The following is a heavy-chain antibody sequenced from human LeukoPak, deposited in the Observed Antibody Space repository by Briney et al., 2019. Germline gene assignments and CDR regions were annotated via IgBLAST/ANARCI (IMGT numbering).Heavy chain of an antibody. J-gene: IGHJ5*02. D-gene: IGHD5-18*01. Sequence: GGSLRLSCAASGFTFSSYAMHWVRQAPGKGLEWVAVISYDGSNKYYADSVKGRFTISRDNSKNTLYLQMNSLRAEDTAVYYCATGGYSNGPNWFDPWGQGTLVTVSS. V-gene: IGHV3-30*04. CDR2: ISYDGSNK. CDR3: ATGGYSNGPNWFDP. CDR1: GFTFSSYA.